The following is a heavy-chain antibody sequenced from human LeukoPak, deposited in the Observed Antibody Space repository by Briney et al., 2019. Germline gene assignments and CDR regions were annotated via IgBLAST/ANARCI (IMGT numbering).Heavy chain of an antibody. CDR3: TTADSGKPSYYYYYYGMDV. CDR2: ISGSGGST. J-gene: IGHJ6*02. V-gene: IGHV3-23*01. D-gene: IGHD3-10*01. CDR1: GFTFSSYA. Sequence: AGGSLRLSCAASGFTFSSYAMSWVRQAPGKGLEWVSAISGSGGSTYYADSVKGRFTISRDNSKNTLYLQMNSLRAEDTAVYYCTTADSGKPSYYYYYYGMDVWGQGTTVTVSS.